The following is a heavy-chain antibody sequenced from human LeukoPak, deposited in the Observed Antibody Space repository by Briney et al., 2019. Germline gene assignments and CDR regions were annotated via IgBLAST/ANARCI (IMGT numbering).Heavy chain of an antibody. CDR1: GGAFSSYA. V-gene: IGHV1-2*06. J-gene: IGHJ4*02. CDR2: INPNSGGT. Sequence: AALTVSCMASGGAFSSYAISWVRQAPGQGLEWMGRINPNSGGTNYAQKFQGRVTMTRDTSISTAYMELSRLRSDDTAVYYCAREGTMVPGGTDYWGQGTLVTVSS. D-gene: IGHD3-10*01. CDR3: AREGTMVPGGTDY.